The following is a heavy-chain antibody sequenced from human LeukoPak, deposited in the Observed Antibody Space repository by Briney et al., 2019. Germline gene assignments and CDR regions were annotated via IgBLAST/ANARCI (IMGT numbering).Heavy chain of an antibody. CDR1: GGSISSYY. D-gene: IGHD3-22*01. J-gene: IGHJ3*02. CDR2: IYYSGNT. CDR3: ARTVIAFGDSSGYNYDAFDI. Sequence: PSETLSLTCTVSGGSISSYYWGWIRQPPGKGLEWIGSIYYSGNTYYNPSLKSRVTISVDTSKNQFSLKLSSVTAADTAVYYCARTVIAFGDSSGYNYDAFDIWGQGTMVTVSS. V-gene: IGHV4-39*01.